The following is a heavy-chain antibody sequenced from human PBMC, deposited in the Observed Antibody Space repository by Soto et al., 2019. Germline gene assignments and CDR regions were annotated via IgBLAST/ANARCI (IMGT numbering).Heavy chain of an antibody. CDR1: GFTFSSYA. CDR2: ISYDGSNK. D-gene: IGHD1-26*01. V-gene: IGHV3-30-3*01. Sequence: QVQLVESGGGVVQPGRSLRLSCAASGFTFSSYAMHWVRQAPGKGLEWVAVISYDGSNKYYADSVKGRFTISRDNSKNPLYLQMNSLRAEDTAVYYCPRPVGARYYYYGMDVWGQGTTVTVSS. J-gene: IGHJ6*02. CDR3: PRPVGARYYYYGMDV.